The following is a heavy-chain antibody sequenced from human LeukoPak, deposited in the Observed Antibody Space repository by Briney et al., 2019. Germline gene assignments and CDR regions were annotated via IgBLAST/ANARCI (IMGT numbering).Heavy chain of an antibody. Sequence: PSETLSLTFAVYGESFIGYYWSWIRQPPGKGLEWIGEINHRGSTNYNPSLKSRVTISVDTSKNQFSLKLTSVTAADTAVYYCARGGRDTSAFGRDTSALYNPLRFDYWGQGTLVIVSS. CDR1: GESFIGYY. CDR2: INHRGST. CDR3: ARGGRDTSAFGRDTSALYNPLRFDY. V-gene: IGHV4-34*01. J-gene: IGHJ4*02. D-gene: IGHD1-1*01.